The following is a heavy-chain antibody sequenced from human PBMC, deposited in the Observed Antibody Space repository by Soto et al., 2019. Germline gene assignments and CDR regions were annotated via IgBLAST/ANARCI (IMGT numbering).Heavy chain of an antibody. CDR2: IYYSGST. Sequence: SETLSLTCTVSGGSISSYYWSWIRQPPGKGLEWIGYIYYSGSTTYNPSLKSRVTISVDTSKNQFSLKLSSVTAADTAVYYCARSQGVIWFDPWGQGTLVTVSS. J-gene: IGHJ5*02. CDR1: GGSISSYY. V-gene: IGHV4-59*01. D-gene: IGHD3-22*01. CDR3: ARSQGVIWFDP.